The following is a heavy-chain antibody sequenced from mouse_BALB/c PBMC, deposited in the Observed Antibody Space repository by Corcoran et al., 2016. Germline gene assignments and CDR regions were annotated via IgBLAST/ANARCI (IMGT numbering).Heavy chain of an antibody. CDR2: FYPGSGSI. CDR3: ARHEAVFDYGNYAIFDY. D-gene: IGHD2-1*01. J-gene: IGHJ2*01. V-gene: IGHV1-62-2*01. CDR1: GYTFTEYT. Sequence: VQLQQSGAELVKPGASVKLSCKASGYTFTEYTIHWVKQRSGQGLKWIGWFYPGSGSIKYNEKFKDKATLTADKSSSTVYMELSRLTSEDSSVYFCARHEAVFDYGNYAIFDYWGQGTTLTVSS.